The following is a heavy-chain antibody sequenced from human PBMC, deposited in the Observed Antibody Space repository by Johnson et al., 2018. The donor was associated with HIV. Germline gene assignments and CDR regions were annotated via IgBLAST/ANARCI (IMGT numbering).Heavy chain of an antibody. CDR2: IGTAGDT. CDR3: ATSLYYYDSSGFSLDACDI. V-gene: IGHV3-13*01. J-gene: IGHJ3*02. D-gene: IGHD3-22*01. CDR1: GFTFSSYD. Sequence: VQLVESGGGLVKPGGSLRLSCAASGFTFSSYDMHWVRQATGKGLEWVSAIGTAGDTYYPGSVKGRFTISRENAKHSLYLQINSLRAEDTAVYYCATSLYYYDSSGFSLDACDIWGQGTLVTVSS.